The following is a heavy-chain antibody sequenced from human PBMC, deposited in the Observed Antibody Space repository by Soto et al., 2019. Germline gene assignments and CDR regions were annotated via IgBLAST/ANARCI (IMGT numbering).Heavy chain of an antibody. CDR2: INPNSGGT. J-gene: IGHJ6*02. V-gene: IGHV1-2*04. Sequence: QVQLVQSGAEVKKPGASVKVSCKASGYTFTGYYMHWVRQAPGQGLEWMGWINPNSGGTNYAQKFQGWVTMTRDXYIRTXXMELSRLRSDDTAVYYCARGYNWNDSYSYYYGMDVWGQGTTVTVSS. CDR3: ARGYNWNDSYSYYYGMDV. D-gene: IGHD1-20*01. CDR1: GYTFTGYY.